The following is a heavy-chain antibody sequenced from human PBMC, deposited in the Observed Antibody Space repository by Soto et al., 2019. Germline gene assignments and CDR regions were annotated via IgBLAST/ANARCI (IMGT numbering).Heavy chain of an antibody. CDR2: MDPNSGST. Sequence: QAQLVLSGAEVRKPGASVKVSCKASGYTFTTYDINWVRQAPGQGLEWLGWMDPNSGSTGYAQNFQGRITMTRNISRNTAHMELSSLQSEDTAVYYCARERKFDFWRKGLDVWGQGTTVTVSS. J-gene: IGHJ6*02. D-gene: IGHD3-3*01. CDR3: ARERKFDFWRKGLDV. V-gene: IGHV1-8*01. CDR1: GYTFTTYD.